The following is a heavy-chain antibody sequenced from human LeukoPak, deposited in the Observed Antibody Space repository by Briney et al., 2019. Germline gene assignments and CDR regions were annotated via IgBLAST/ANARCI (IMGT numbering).Heavy chain of an antibody. CDR2: IYTSGST. CDR1: GGSISSYY. CDR3: ARREYSSSSVGWFDP. D-gene: IGHD6-6*01. V-gene: IGHV4-4*09. J-gene: IGHJ5*02. Sequence: SETLSLTCTVSGGSISSYYWSWIRQTPGKGLEWIGYIYTSGSTNYNPSLKSRVTISVDTSKNQFSLKLSSVTAADTAVYYCARREYSSSSVGWFDPWGQGTLVTVSS.